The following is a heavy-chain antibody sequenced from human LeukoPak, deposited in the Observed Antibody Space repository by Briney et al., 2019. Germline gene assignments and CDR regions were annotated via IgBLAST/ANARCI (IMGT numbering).Heavy chain of an antibody. V-gene: IGHV3-53*01. Sequence: GGSLRLSCAASGFTVSSNYMSWVRQAPGKGLEWVSVIYSGGSTYYADSVKGRFTISRDNSKNTLYLQMNSLRAEDTAVYYCARAPNYYDSSGYYHLYYFDYWGQGTLVTVSS. D-gene: IGHD3-22*01. CDR1: GFTVSSNY. CDR3: ARAPNYYDSSGYYHLYYFDY. CDR2: IYSGGST. J-gene: IGHJ4*02.